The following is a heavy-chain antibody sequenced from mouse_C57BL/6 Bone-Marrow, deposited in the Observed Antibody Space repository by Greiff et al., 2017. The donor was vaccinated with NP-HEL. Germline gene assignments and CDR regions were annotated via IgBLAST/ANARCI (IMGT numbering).Heavy chain of an antibody. J-gene: IGHJ4*01. CDR3: ARRITTRYYAMDY. Sequence: QVHVKQSGAELARPGASVKLSCKASGYTFTSYGISWVKQRTGQGLEWIGEIYPRSGNTYYNEKFKGKATLTADKSSSTAYMELRSLTSEDSAVYFCARRITTRYYAMDYWGQGTSVTVSS. CDR2: IYPRSGNT. CDR1: GYTFTSYG. D-gene: IGHD2-4*01. V-gene: IGHV1-81*01.